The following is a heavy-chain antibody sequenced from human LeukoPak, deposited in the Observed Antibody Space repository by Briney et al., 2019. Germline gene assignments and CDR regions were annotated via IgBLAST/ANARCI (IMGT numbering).Heavy chain of an antibody. CDR1: GGSLNDYY. CDR3: ARAGYTSGWYGGNYYFDY. D-gene: IGHD6-19*01. V-gene: IGHV4-59*01. CDR2: IYYNGST. Sequence: SETLSLTCAVSGGSLNDYYWSWVRQPLGKGLEWIGYIYYNGSTKYNPSLKSRVTISVHTSKNQFSLRLSSVTAADTAVYYCARAGYTSGWYGGNYYFDYWGQGTLVSVSS. J-gene: IGHJ4*02.